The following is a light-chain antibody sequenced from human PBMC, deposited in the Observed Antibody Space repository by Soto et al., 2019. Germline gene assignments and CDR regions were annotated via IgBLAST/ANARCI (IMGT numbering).Light chain of an antibody. CDR2: GAS. CDR1: QSVRSN. V-gene: IGKV3-15*01. Sequence: EIVMTQSPGTLSVSPGDRATLSCRASQSVRSNLAWYQQKPGQAPRLLIYGASTRATGIPARFSGSGSGTEFTLTISSLQSEDFAVYYCQQYNNWPPWTFGQGTMVEVK. CDR3: QQYNNWPPWT. J-gene: IGKJ1*01.